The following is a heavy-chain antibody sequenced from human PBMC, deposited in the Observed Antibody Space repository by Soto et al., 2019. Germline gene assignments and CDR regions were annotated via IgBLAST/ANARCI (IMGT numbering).Heavy chain of an antibody. J-gene: IGHJ4*02. CDR1: GYSFTSYW. CDR3: ARSIAAAVWD. Sequence: GESLKISCKCSGYSFTSYWISWVRQMPGKGLERMGRIDPSDSYTNYSPSFQGHVTISADKSISTAYLQWSSLKASDTAMYYCARSIAAAVWDWGQGTLVTVS. D-gene: IGHD6-13*01. CDR2: IDPSDSYT. V-gene: IGHV5-10-1*01.